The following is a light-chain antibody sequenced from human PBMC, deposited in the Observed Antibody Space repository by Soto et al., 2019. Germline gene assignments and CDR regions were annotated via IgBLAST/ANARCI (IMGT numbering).Light chain of an antibody. J-gene: IGKJ1*01. CDR1: QSISNW. CDR2: HAS. CDR3: QDFMSYS. Sequence: IPMSQSPATLPASVGDRETINCRASQSISNWLAWYQQNPATAPKLLIYHASTLESGVPSRFSGSGSGTEFTLTIFSLQPDDFATYYCQDFMSYSFAQGTNVDI. V-gene: IGKV1-5*01.